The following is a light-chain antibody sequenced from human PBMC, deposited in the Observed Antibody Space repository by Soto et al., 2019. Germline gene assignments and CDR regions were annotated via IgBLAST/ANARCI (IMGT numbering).Light chain of an antibody. Sequence: QSALTQPASVSGSPGQSITISCTGSSSDVGSYTLVSWYQQHPRKVPKLMIYEVSKRPSGVSVRFSGSRSGNTASLTISGLQAEDEADYFCWSYAGSFTYVFGTGTKVTVL. V-gene: IGLV2-23*02. J-gene: IGLJ1*01. CDR3: WSYAGSFTYV. CDR2: EVS. CDR1: SSDVGSYTL.